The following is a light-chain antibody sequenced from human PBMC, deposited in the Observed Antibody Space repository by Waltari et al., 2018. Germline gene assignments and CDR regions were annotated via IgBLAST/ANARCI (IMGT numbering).Light chain of an antibody. V-gene: IGKV3-20*01. CDR3: QHYGYSPYT. CDR2: DAS. CDR1: QSVSSSY. Sequence: EIVLTQSPGTLSLSPVERGTLSCRASQSVSSSYLAWYQQKPGQAPRLLIYDASSRATGIPDRFSGSGSGTDFTLTISRLEPEDFAVYYCQHYGYSPYTFGQGTKLEI. J-gene: IGKJ2*01.